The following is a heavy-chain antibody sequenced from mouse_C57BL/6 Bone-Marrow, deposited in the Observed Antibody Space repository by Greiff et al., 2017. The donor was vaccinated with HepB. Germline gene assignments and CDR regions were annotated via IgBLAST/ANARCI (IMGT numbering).Heavy chain of an antibody. CDR3: ARERGMITTGRNWYFDV. CDR2: ISDGGSYT. Sequence: EVKVVESGGGLVKPGGSLKLSCAASGFTFSSYAMSWVRQTPEKRLEWVATISDGGSYTYYPDNVKGRFTISRDNAKNNLYLQMSHLKSEDTAMYYCARERGMITTGRNWYFDVWGTGTTVTVSS. J-gene: IGHJ1*03. CDR1: GFTFSSYA. V-gene: IGHV5-4*01. D-gene: IGHD2-4*01.